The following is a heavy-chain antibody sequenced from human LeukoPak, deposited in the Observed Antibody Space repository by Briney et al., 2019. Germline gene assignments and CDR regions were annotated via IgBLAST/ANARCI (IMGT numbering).Heavy chain of an antibody. D-gene: IGHD4-11*01. Sequence: GGSLRLSCAASGFTFSDYYMSWIRQAPGKGLEWVSYISSSGSTIYYADSVKGRFTISRDNAKNSLYLQMNSLRAEDTAVYYCARVEYSNYGVYYYYYMDVWGKGTTVTVSS. CDR1: GFTFSDYY. J-gene: IGHJ6*03. CDR3: ARVEYSNYGVYYYYYMDV. CDR2: ISSSGSTI. V-gene: IGHV3-11*04.